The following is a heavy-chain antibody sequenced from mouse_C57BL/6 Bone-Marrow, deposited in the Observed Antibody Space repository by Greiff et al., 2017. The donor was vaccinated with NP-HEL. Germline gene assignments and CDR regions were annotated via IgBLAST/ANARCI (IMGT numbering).Heavy chain of an antibody. J-gene: IGHJ4*01. CDR1: GYTFTSYG. CDR2: IYPRSGNT. Sequence: QVQLQQSGAELARPGASVKLSCKASGYTFTSYGISWVKQRTGQGLEWIGEIYPRSGNTYYNEKFKGKATLTADKSSSTAYMELRSLTSEDSAVYFCAREGIYYYGYYYAMDYWGQGTSVTVSS. D-gene: IGHD1-1*01. V-gene: IGHV1-81*01. CDR3: AREGIYYYGYYYAMDY.